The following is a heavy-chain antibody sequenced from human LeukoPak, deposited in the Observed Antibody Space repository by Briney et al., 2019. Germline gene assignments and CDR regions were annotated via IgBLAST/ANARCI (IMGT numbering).Heavy chain of an antibody. CDR3: ARGSPPFQH. V-gene: IGHV3-13*01. CDR2: IGTAGDT. D-gene: IGHD3-10*01. Sequence: PGGSLRLSCAASGLTFSNYDMHWVRQATGQGLEWVSGIGTAGDTYYAGSVKGRFTISRENATNSLYLQMKSLRAGDTAVYYCARGSPPFQHWGQGTLVTVSS. J-gene: IGHJ1*01. CDR1: GLTFSNYD.